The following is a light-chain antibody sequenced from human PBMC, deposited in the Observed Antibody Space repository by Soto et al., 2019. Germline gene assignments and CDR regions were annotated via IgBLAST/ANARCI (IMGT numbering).Light chain of an antibody. CDR1: SSDVGGYNY. Sequence: QSALTQPRSVSGSPGQSVTISCTGTSSDVGGYNYVSWYQQHPGRAPKLIIYDVNRRPSGVPDRFSGSKSGHTASLTISGLQAEDEADYSCCSYAGTYSWVFGGGTQLTVL. J-gene: IGLJ3*02. CDR2: DVN. CDR3: CSYAGTYSWV. V-gene: IGLV2-11*01.